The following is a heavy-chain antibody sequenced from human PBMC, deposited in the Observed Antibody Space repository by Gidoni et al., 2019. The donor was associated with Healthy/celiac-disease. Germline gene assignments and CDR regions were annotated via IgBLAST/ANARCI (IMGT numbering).Heavy chain of an antibody. D-gene: IGHD5-18*01. CDR2: IAYDGSNK. V-gene: IGHV3-30*18. J-gene: IGHJ6*03. CDR3: AKDDVDTAMAGNYYYCYMDV. Sequence: QVQLVESGGGVVQPGRSLRLSCAASGFTFSRYGMHWVRQAPGKGLGVVAVIAYDGSNKYYADSVKGRFTISRDNSKNTLYLQMNSLRAEDTAVYYCAKDDVDTAMAGNYYYCYMDVWGKGTTVTVSS. CDR1: GFTFSRYG.